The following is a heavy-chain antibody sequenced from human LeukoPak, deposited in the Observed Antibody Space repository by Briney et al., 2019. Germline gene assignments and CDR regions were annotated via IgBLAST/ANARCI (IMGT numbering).Heavy chain of an antibody. CDR3: AREEVGCGGDGFLL. Sequence: PGGSLRLSCAASGFTFSSYEMNWVRQAPGKGLEWLSSIGTTGGAIFYADSVKGRFTVSRDNSKNSLYLQMNSLRAEDTAVYYCAREEVGCGGDGFLLWGQGTLVTVS. D-gene: IGHD2-21*01. V-gene: IGHV3-48*03. CDR1: GFTFSSYE. CDR2: IGTTGGAI. J-gene: IGHJ4*02.